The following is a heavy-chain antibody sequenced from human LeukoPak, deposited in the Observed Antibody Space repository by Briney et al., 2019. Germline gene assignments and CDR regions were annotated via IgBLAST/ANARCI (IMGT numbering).Heavy chain of an antibody. J-gene: IGHJ4*02. CDR3: ATCWYYDSSGYYHLDY. V-gene: IGHV1-69*06. CDR2: IIPIFGTA. D-gene: IGHD3-22*01. Sequence: SVKVSCKASAGTFSSYAISWVRQAPGQGLEWMGRIIPIFGTANYAQKFQGRVTITADKSTSTAYMELSSLRSEDTAVYYCATCWYYDSSGYYHLDYWSQGTLVTVSS. CDR1: AGTFSSYA.